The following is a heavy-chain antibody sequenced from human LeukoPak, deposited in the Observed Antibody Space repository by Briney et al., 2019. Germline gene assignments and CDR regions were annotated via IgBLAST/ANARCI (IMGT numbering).Heavy chain of an antibody. CDR3: ARDLSRDIVVPAASDDY. Sequence: ASVKVSCKASGYTFTGYYIHWVRQAPGQGLEWMGWINPNSGGTDYAEKFQGRVTMTRDTSISTAYMELSRLRSDDTAVYYCARDLSRDIVVPAASDDYWGQGTLVTVSS. D-gene: IGHD2-2*01. CDR2: INPNSGGT. V-gene: IGHV1-2*02. CDR1: GYTFTGYY. J-gene: IGHJ4*02.